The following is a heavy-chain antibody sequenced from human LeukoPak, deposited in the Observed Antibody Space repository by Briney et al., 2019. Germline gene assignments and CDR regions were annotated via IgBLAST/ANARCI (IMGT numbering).Heavy chain of an antibody. Sequence: PGGSLRLSCAASGFTFSSYAMSWVRQAPGKGLEWVSAISGSGGSTYYADSVKGRFTISRDNSKNTLYLQMNSLRAEDTAVYYCAKAGVRLLWFGESPLGYKYDAFDIWGQGTVVTVSS. CDR3: AKAGVRLLWFGESPLGYKYDAFDI. D-gene: IGHD3-10*01. V-gene: IGHV3-23*01. CDR2: ISGSGGST. J-gene: IGHJ3*02. CDR1: GFTFSSYA.